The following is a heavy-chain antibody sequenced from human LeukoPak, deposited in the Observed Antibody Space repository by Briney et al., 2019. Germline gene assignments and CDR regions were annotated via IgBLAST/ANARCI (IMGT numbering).Heavy chain of an antibody. J-gene: IGHJ5*02. CDR3: ARRRSGTSSEFDP. V-gene: IGHV4-59*08. D-gene: IGHD6-6*01. CDR1: GGSISSYY. Sequence: PWETLSLTCTVSGGSISSYYWSWIRQPPGKGLEWIGYICYSGSTNYNPSLKSRVTISVDTSKNQFSLKLSSVTAADTAVYYCARRRSGTSSEFDPWGQGTLVTVPS. CDR2: ICYSGST.